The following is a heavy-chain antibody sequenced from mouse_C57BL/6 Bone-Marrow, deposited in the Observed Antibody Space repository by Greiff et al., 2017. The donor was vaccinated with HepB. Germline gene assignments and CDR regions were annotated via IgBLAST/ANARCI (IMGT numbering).Heavy chain of an antibody. CDR3: ARDDYYDSMDY. Sequence: EVMLVESGGGLVKPGGSLKLSCAASGFTFSSYAMSWVRQTPEKRLEWVATISDGGSYTYYPDNVKGRFTISRDNAKNNLYLQMSHLKSEDTAMYYCARDDYYDSMDYWGQGTSVTVPS. CDR1: GFTFSSYA. J-gene: IGHJ4*01. CDR2: ISDGGSYT. V-gene: IGHV5-4*01. D-gene: IGHD2-4*01.